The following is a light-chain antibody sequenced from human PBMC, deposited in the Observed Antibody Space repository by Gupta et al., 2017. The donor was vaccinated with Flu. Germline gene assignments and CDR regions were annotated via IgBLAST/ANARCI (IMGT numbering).Light chain of an antibody. CDR3: SSYGGNNNLV. CDR2: DVS. Sequence: QSALTQPPSASGSPGQSVTIPCTGTSRDVGGYNYVSWYQPHPGKAPNLIFYDVSKRTSGPTDRFSASKAGNTASLTISGLKAEDEAEYYCSSYGGNNNLVFGGGTKLTVL. J-gene: IGLJ2*01. V-gene: IGLV2-8*01. CDR1: SRDVGGYNY.